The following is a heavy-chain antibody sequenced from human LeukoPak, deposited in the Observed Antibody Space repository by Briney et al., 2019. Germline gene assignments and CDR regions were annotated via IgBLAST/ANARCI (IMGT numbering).Heavy chain of an antibody. J-gene: IGHJ3*02. CDR3: ARDMSASETADAFDI. V-gene: IGHV1-18*01. CDR2: ISAYNGNT. CDR1: GYTFTSYG. Sequence: ASVKVSCKASGYTFTSYGISCVRQAPGQGLEWMGWISAYNGNTNYAQKLQGRVTMTTDTSTSTAYMELRSLRSDDTAVYYCARDMSASETADAFDIWGQGTMVTVSS. D-gene: IGHD1-14*01.